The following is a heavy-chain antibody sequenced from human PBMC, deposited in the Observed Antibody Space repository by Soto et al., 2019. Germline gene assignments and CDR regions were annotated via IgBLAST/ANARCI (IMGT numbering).Heavy chain of an antibody. Sequence: QVQLVQSGAEVKKPGSSVKVSCKASGGTFSSYAISWVRQAPGQGLEWMGGIIPIFGTANYAQKFQGRVTITADEATNTAYMEVSSLRSEDTAVYYCARPVPAAGYYYGMDAWGQGTTVTVSS. CDR2: IIPIFGTA. V-gene: IGHV1-69*12. CDR1: GGTFSSYA. D-gene: IGHD2-2*01. J-gene: IGHJ6*02. CDR3: ARPVPAAGYYYGMDA.